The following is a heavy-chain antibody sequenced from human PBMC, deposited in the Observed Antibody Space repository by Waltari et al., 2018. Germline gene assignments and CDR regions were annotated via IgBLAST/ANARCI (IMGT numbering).Heavy chain of an antibody. CDR3: TRCAVRYSTSSLVSRNWFDP. CDR2: MNRNPART. CDR1: GYTFTNYD. J-gene: IGHJ5*02. V-gene: IGHV1-8*01. Sequence: QVQLVQSGAEVKKPGAAVKVSCKASGYTFTNYDINWVRQATGRGLEWMGWMNRNPARTYDAQKVQGVVTMPRTTARRTAYMELSSLRSEDAAVYYCTRCAVRYSTSSLVSRNWFDPWGQGPLFTVSS. D-gene: IGHD6-6*01.